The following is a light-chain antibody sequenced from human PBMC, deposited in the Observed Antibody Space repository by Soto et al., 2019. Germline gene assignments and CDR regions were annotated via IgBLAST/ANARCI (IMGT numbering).Light chain of an antibody. V-gene: IGKV3-20*01. CDR1: QSVSSNY. CDR2: SAS. J-gene: IGKJ4*01. CDR3: QQYGGSHRVT. Sequence: EIVLTQSPGTLSLSPGETVTLSCRASQSVSSNYLAWYQQKPGQAPRLLIYSASSRATGIPDRFSGSGSGTDFTLTISRLEPEDFAVYYCQQYGGSHRVTFGGGTKVEIK.